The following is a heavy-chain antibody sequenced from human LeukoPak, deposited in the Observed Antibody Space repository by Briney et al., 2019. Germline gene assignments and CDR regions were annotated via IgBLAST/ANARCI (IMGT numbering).Heavy chain of an antibody. J-gene: IGHJ6*02. CDR2: IWYDGSNK. Sequence: PAKSLRLSCAPSGFTFSSYGTHWVRQAPGKGLEWVAVIWYDGSNKYYADSVKGRFTISRDNSKNTLYLQMNSLRAEDTAVYYCARDRIPTYYYGMDVWGQGTTVTVSS. V-gene: IGHV3-33*01. CDR1: GFTFSSYG. CDR3: ARDRIPTYYYGMDV.